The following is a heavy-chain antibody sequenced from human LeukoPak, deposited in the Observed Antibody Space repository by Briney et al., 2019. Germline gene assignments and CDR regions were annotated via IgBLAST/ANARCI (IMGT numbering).Heavy chain of an antibody. CDR2: ISGSGGST. D-gene: IGHD4-17*01. J-gene: IGHJ3*02. V-gene: IGHV3-23*01. CDR3: ARDPVGSNGDGNAFDI. CDR1: GFTFSSYG. Sequence: GGTLRLSCAASGFTFSSYGMSWVRQAPGKGLEWVSAISGSGGSTYYADSVKGRFTISRDNSKNTLYLQMNSLRSDDTAVYYCARDPVGSNGDGNAFDIWGQGTMVTVSS.